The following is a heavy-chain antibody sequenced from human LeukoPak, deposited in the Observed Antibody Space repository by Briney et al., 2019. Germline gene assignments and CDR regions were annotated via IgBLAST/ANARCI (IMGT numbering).Heavy chain of an antibody. CDR3: ARGYGDFRVEGRYFHS. CDR1: GGSISSYY. CDR2: IYSTGST. D-gene: IGHD4-17*01. V-gene: IGHV4-4*07. J-gene: IGHJ4*02. Sequence: TSETLSLTCTVSGGSISSYYWSWIRQPAGKGLEWIGRIYSTGSTNHNPSLRSRVTISIDTSKKHFFLKLKSVTAADTAVYYCARGYGDFRVEGRYFHSWGQGTLVTVSS.